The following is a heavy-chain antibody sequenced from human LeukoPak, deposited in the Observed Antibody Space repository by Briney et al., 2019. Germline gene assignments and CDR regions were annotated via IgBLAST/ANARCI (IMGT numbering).Heavy chain of an antibody. CDR3: ARGLGRTAMVTRGEVRFDY. Sequence: GASVKVSCKASGYTFTGYYMHWVRQAPGQGLEWMGWINPNSGGTNYAQKFQGRVTMTRDTSISTAYMELSRLRSDDTAVYYCARGLGRTAMVTRGEVRFDYWGQGTLVTVSS. J-gene: IGHJ4*02. CDR2: INPNSGGT. D-gene: IGHD5-18*01. CDR1: GYTFTGYY. V-gene: IGHV1-2*02.